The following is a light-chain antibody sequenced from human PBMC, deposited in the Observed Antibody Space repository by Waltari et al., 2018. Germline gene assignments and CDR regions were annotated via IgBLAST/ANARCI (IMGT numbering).Light chain of an antibody. J-gene: IGKJ1*01. CDR1: QSVSDY. Sequence: DIQMTQSPSYLSASLGDRVTITCRASQSVSDYLNWYQQKPGKAPRLLIYTASSLQSGVPSTFSGSGSGTEFTLTISSLQIEDFATYYCQQSYSFTRTFGQGTKVEIK. CDR2: TAS. CDR3: QQSYSFTRT. V-gene: IGKV1-39*01.